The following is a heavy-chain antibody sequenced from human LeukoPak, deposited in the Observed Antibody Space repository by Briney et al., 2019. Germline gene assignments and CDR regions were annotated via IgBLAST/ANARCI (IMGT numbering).Heavy chain of an antibody. V-gene: IGHV3-23*01. CDR3: AKAYCSRSSCSSDY. D-gene: IGHD2-2*01. CDR1: GFTFSSYA. J-gene: IGHJ4*02. Sequence: PGGSLRLSCAASGFTFSSYAMSWVRQAPGKGLEWVSVISVGGDITHYADSVKGRFTISRSNSKNTLYLQMNSLRAEDTAVYYCAKAYCSRSSCSSDYWGQGTLVTVSS. CDR2: ISVGGDIT.